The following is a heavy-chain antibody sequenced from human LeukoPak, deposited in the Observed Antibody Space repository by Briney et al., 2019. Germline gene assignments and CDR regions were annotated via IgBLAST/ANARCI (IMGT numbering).Heavy chain of an antibody. CDR1: GYTFTSYY. V-gene: IGHV1-46*01. CDR2: ISPSGGST. CDR3: ARERGGYYGSGEEYYFDY. D-gene: IGHD3-10*01. J-gene: IGHJ4*02. Sequence: ASVKVSCKASGYTFTSYYMHWVRRAPGQGLEWMGIISPSGGSTSYAQKFQGWVTMTRDTSISTAYMELSRLRSDDTAVYYCARERGGYYGSGEEYYFDYWGQGTLVTVSS.